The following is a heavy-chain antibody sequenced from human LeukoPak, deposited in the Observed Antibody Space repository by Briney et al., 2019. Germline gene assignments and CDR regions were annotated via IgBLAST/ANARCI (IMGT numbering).Heavy chain of an antibody. CDR1: GFTFSRYA. V-gene: IGHV3-30*01. Sequence: GRSLRLSCAASGFTFSRYAFHWVRQAPGKGLEWVAVISYDGNTQYYADSVKGRSTISRDNSKSTVYLQMNSLRAEDTAVYYCARPQYEIWSGYLLINHWGQGTLVTVSS. D-gene: IGHD3-3*01. CDR3: ARPQYEIWSGYLLINH. CDR2: ISYDGNTQ. J-gene: IGHJ5*02.